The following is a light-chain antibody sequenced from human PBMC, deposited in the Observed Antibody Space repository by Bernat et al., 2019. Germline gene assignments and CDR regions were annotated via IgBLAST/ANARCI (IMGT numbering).Light chain of an antibody. Sequence: QSALTQPPSASGSPGQSVTISCTGTSSDVGGYNYVSWYQQHPGKPPKLMIYEVTKRPSGIPDRFSGSKSGNTASLTVSGLQAEDEADYYCSSYAGSSNFYVFGTGTKVTVL. CDR3: SSYAGSSNFYV. V-gene: IGLV2-8*01. CDR1: SSDVGGYNY. J-gene: IGLJ1*01. CDR2: EVT.